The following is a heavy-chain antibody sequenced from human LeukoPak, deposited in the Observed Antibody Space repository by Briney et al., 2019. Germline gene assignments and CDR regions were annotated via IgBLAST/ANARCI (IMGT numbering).Heavy chain of an antibody. V-gene: IGHV3-21*04. CDR3: ARVLWGAHDY. D-gene: IGHD3-16*01. CDR2: ISSSSSYI. CDR1: GFTFSSYS. Sequence: GGSLRLSCAASGFTFSSYSMNWVRQGPGKGPEWVSSISSSSSYIYYADSVKGRFTISRDNSKNTLYLQMNSLRAEDTAVYYCARVLWGAHDYWGQGSLVTVSS. J-gene: IGHJ4*02.